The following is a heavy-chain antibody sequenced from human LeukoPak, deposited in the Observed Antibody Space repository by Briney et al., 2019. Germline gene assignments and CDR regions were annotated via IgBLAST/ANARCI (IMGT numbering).Heavy chain of an antibody. Sequence: GGSLRLSCAASGFTFSTYWMHWVRQAPGKGLVWVSRIKSDGGTNYADSVKGRFTISRDNAKKTVSLQMNGLRPEDTGVYYCARAPSEIGGYYPEYFRHWGQGTLVTVSS. CDR1: GFTFSTYW. V-gene: IGHV3-74*01. CDR2: IKSDGGT. CDR3: ARAPSEIGGYYPEYFRH. D-gene: IGHD3-22*01. J-gene: IGHJ1*01.